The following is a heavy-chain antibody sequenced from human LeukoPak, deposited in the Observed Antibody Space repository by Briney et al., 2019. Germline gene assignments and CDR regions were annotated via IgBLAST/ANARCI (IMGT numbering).Heavy chain of an antibody. CDR2: INPNSGGT. J-gene: IGHJ4*02. CDR1: GYTFTGYY. CDR3: ARGSKPRIAAAAPY. D-gene: IGHD6-13*01. Sequence: ASVKVSCKASGYTFTGYYMHWVRQAPGQGLEWMGWINPNSGGTNYAQKFQGRVTMTRDTSIGTAYMELSRLRSDDTAVYYCARGSKPRIAAAAPYWGQGTLVTVSS. V-gene: IGHV1-2*02.